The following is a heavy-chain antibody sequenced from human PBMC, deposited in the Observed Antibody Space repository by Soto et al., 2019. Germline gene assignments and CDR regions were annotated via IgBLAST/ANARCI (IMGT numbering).Heavy chain of an antibody. Sequence: EVQLVESGGGLVQPGGSLRVSCAASGFTVSSNYMSWVRQAPGKGLEWVSVIYSGGTTYYADSVKGRFTISRDNSRNTLYLQMNSLRAEDTAVYYCVRNTGWDTPMLHWGQGTLVTVSS. V-gene: IGHV3-66*01. CDR2: IYSGGTT. CDR3: VRNTGWDTPMLH. J-gene: IGHJ4*02. D-gene: IGHD5-18*01. CDR1: GFTVSSNY.